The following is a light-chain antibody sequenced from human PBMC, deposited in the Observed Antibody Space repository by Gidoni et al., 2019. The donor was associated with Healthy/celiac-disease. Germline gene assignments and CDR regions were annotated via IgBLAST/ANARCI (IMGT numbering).Light chain of an antibody. V-gene: IGKV4-1*01. Sequence: DIVMTQSPYSLAVSLGERATINCKSSQSVLYSSNNKSYLAWYQQKPGQPPKLLIYWASTRESGVPDRFSGSGSGTDFTLTISSRQAEDVAVYYCQQYYSTPWTFXXXTKVEIK. J-gene: IGKJ1*01. CDR1: QSVLYSSNNKSY. CDR3: QQYYSTPWT. CDR2: WAS.